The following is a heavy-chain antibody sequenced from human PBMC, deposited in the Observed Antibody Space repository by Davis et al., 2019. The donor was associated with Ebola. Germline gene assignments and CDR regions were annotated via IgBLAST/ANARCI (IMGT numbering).Heavy chain of an antibody. CDR3: AKDSSSWYYFDDSGYPFDD. CDR1: GYTFTSYG. J-gene: IGHJ4*02. V-gene: IGHV1-18*01. Sequence: ASVQVSCKASGYTFTSYGISWVRQAPGQGLEWLGWISGYSGETKYEQKVQDRVTLTTDTSTNTAYMELRSLRSDDTAVYYCAKDSSSWYYFDDSGYPFDDWGQGTLVTVSS. D-gene: IGHD3-22*01. CDR2: ISGYSGET.